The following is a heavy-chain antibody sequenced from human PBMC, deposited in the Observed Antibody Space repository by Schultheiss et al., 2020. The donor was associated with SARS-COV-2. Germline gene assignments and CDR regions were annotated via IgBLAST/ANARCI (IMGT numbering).Heavy chain of an antibody. D-gene: IGHD5-24*01. Sequence: SQTLSLTCTVSGDSISSYYWRWIRQPPGKGLEWIGEINHSGSTNYNPSLKSRVTISVDTSKNQFSLKLSSVTAADTAVYYCARGRDPYYTCGMAVWGQGTTVTVSS. J-gene: IGHJ6*02. CDR2: INHSGST. CDR3: ARGRDPYYTCGMAV. V-gene: IGHV4-34*01. CDR1: GDSISSYY.